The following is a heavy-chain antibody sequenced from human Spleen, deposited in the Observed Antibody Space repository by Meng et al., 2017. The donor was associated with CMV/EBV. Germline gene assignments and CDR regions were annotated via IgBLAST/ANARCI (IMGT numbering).Heavy chain of an antibody. Sequence: FKCSNYGMHCVRQAPGKGLVWVSTINNDGSTTTYADSVKGRFTISRDNVKNTVYLQMSSLRAEDTALYYCVRSGDIVVVPALDWFDPWGQGNLVTVSS. CDR2: INNDGSTT. D-gene: IGHD2-2*01. J-gene: IGHJ5*02. CDR3: VRSGDIVVVPALDWFDP. V-gene: IGHV3-74*01. CDR1: FKCSNYG.